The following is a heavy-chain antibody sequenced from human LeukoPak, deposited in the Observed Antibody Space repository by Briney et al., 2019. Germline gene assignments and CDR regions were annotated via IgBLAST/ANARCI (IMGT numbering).Heavy chain of an antibody. V-gene: IGHV3-23*01. CDR1: GFTFSSYA. CDR2: ISAGGGSI. D-gene: IGHD6-19*01. Sequence: GGSLRLSCASSGFTFSSYAMSWVRQAPGQGLEWVSAISAGGGSIYYADSVKGRFTISRDNSKNTLYLQMNSLRPEDSATYYYAKGWPVAGTGGPGGTFDYWGQGTLVTVYS. CDR3: AKGWPVAGTGGPGGTFDY. J-gene: IGHJ4*02.